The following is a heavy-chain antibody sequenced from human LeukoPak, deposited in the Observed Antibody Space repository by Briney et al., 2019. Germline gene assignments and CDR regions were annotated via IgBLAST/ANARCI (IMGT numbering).Heavy chain of an antibody. CDR1: GFTFSNFW. CDR2: SNVDGSST. Sequence: GGSLRLSCAASGFTFSNFWMHWVRQAPGKGLEWVSRSNVDGSSTSYADSVKGRFTVSRDNAKNTLYLQMTSLRVEDTAVYYCTTSRRGYSGYDLDYWGQGTLVTVSP. CDR3: TTSRRGYSGYDLDY. V-gene: IGHV3-74*01. J-gene: IGHJ4*02. D-gene: IGHD5-12*01.